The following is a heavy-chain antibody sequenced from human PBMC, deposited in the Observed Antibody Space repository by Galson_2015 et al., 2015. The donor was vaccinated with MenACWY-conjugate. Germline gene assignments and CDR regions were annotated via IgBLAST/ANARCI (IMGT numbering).Heavy chain of an antibody. J-gene: IGHJ6*02. D-gene: IGHD3-10*01. CDR1: GFTFSDYY. CDR2: ISSSSSYT. V-gene: IGHV3-11*06. CDR3: ARERFGRVRGVESYGMDV. Sequence: SLRLSCAASGFTFSDYYMSWIRQAPGKGLEWVSYISSSSSYTNYADSVKGRFTISRDNAKNSLYLQMNSLRAEDTAVYYCARERFGRVRGVESYGMDVWGQGTTVTVSS.